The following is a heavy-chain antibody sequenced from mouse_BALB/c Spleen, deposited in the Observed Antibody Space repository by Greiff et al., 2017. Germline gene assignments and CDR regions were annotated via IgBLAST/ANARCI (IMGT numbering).Heavy chain of an antibody. Sequence: EVKLVESGPGLVKPSQSLSLTCTVTGYSITSDYAWNWIRQFPGNKLEWMGYISYSGSTSYNPSLKSRISITRDTSKNQFFLQLNSVTTEDTATYYCARWGGKAMDYWGQGTSVTVSS. CDR1: GYSITSDYA. CDR2: ISYSGST. CDR3: ARWGGKAMDY. J-gene: IGHJ4*01. V-gene: IGHV3-2*02. D-gene: IGHD2-1*01.